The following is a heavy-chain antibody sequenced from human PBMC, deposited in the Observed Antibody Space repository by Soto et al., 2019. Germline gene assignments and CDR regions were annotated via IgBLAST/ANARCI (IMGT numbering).Heavy chain of an antibody. CDR2: ISAYNGNT. J-gene: IGHJ6*03. V-gene: IGHV1-18*01. Sequence: ASVKVSCKASGYTFTSYGISWVRQAPGQGLEWMGWISAYNGNTNYAQKLQGRVTMTTDTSTSTAYMELRSLRSDDTAVYYCARVPPATYYDFWSGPAPRKNYYYYYMDVWGKGTTVTVSS. D-gene: IGHD3-3*01. CDR1: GYTFTSYG. CDR3: ARVPPATYYDFWSGPAPRKNYYYYYMDV.